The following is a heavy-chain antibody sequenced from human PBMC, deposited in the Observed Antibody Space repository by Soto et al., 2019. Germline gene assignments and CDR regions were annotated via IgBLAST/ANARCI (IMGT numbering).Heavy chain of an antibody. V-gene: IGHV4-59*08. J-gene: IGHJ4*02. D-gene: IGHD6-13*01. CDR3: ARLNINRIAAADHYFDY. CDR2: IYYSGST. CDR1: GGSISSYY. Sequence: SETLSLTCTVSGGSISSYYWSWIRQPPGKGLEWIGYIYYSGSTNYNPSLKSRVTISVDTSKNQFSLKLSSATAADTAVYYCARLNINRIAAADHYFDYWGQGTLVTVSS.